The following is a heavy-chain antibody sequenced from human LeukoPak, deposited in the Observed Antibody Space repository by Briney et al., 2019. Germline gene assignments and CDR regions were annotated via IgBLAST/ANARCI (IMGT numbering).Heavy chain of an antibody. Sequence: GGSLILSCAASGFTFNIYAMNWVRQAPGKGLEWVAAISGSGVSTRDADSVKGRFTISRDNSKNTLYLQMSSLRAEDTAVYYCAKDHMSSPVTYGYSFDSWGQGTLVTVSS. CDR1: GFTFNIYA. D-gene: IGHD5-18*01. J-gene: IGHJ4*02. CDR2: ISGSGVST. V-gene: IGHV3-23*01. CDR3: AKDHMSSPVTYGYSFDS.